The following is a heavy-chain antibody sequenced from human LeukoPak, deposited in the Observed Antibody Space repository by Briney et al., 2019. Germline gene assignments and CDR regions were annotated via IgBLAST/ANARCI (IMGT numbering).Heavy chain of an antibody. D-gene: IGHD3-10*01. Sequence: SETLSLTCTASGGSISSYYWSWIRQPPGKGLEWIGYIYYSGSTNYNPSLKSRVTISVDTSKNQFSLKLSSVTAADTAVYYCAREEYGSGSYYRGWFDPWGQGTLVTVSS. CDR2: IYYSGST. CDR3: AREEYGSGSYYRGWFDP. V-gene: IGHV4-59*01. J-gene: IGHJ5*02. CDR1: GGSISSYY.